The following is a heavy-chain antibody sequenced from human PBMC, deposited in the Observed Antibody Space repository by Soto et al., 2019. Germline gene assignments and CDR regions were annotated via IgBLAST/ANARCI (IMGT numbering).Heavy chain of an antibody. V-gene: IGHV4-34*01. J-gene: IGHJ6*02. Sequence: SETLSLTCAVYGGSFSGYYWSWIRQPPGKGLEWIGEINHSGSTNYNPSLKSRVTISVDTSKNQFSLKLSSVTAADTAVYYCASSSGSGSYSSLYYGMDVWGQGTTVTVSS. CDR1: GGSFSGYY. CDR2: INHSGST. D-gene: IGHD3-10*01. CDR3: ASSSGSGSYSSLYYGMDV.